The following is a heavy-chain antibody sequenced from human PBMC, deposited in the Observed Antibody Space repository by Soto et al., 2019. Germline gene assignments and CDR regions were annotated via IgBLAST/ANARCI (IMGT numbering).Heavy chain of an antibody. J-gene: IGHJ3*02. Sequence: QVQLQQWGAGLLKPSETLSLTCAVYGVSFSGYFWSWIRQPPGKGLEWIGEINRGGSTSYHPSLTSRVNISVDTSKKQFSLKLNSVTAADTAVYYCARFGSIWDQGTMATVSS. CDR2: INRGGST. CDR3: ARFGSI. CDR1: GVSFSGYF. V-gene: IGHV4-34*01. D-gene: IGHD3-10*01.